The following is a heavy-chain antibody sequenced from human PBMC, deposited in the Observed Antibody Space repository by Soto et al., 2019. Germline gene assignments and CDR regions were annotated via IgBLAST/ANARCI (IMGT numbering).Heavy chain of an antibody. D-gene: IGHD6-13*01. CDR3: ASRHSSPYFDY. V-gene: IGHV4-30-4*01. CDR2: IYYSGST. Sequence: QVQLQESGPGLVKPSQTLSLTCTVSGGSISSGDYYWSWIRQPPGKGLEWIGSIYYSGSTYYNPSLKXLXTXPXXTSKNQYSLKLNSVTAADTAVYYCASRHSSPYFDYWGQGTLVTVSS. CDR1: GGSISSGDYY. J-gene: IGHJ4*02.